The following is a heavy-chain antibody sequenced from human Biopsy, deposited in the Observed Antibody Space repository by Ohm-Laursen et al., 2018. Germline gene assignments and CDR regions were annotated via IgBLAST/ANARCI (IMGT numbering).Heavy chain of an antibody. D-gene: IGHD1-26*01. CDR1: GASMTGYF. CDR2: IYYTGST. V-gene: IGHV4-59*08. CDR3: ARHAPSYSGSYWRYFDL. J-gene: IGHJ2*01. Sequence: GTLSLTCTVSGASMTGYFWTWVRQPPGKGLEWIGYIYYTGSTNYNPSLKSRVTISVDTSMNHLSLRLTSVTAADTAVYYCARHAPSYSGSYWRYFDLWGRGTLVTVSS.